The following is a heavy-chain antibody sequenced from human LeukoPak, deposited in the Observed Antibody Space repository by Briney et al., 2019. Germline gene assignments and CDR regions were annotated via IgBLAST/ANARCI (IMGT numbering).Heavy chain of an antibody. CDR2: ISSSSNTI. J-gene: IGHJ6*03. CDR1: GFTFSSYT. CDR3: ARWALYYNYYMDV. V-gene: IGHV3-48*01. Sequence: SGGSLRLSCAASGFTFSSYTMNWVRQAPGKGLEWVSYISSSSNTIYYADSVKGRFTISRDNAKNSLYLQMNSLRAEDTAVYYCARWALYYNYYMDVWGKGTTVIVSS. D-gene: IGHD3-10*01.